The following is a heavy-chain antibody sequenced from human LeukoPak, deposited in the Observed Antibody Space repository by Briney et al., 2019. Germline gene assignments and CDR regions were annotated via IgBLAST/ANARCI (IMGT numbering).Heavy chain of an antibody. CDR2: IHYSGST. J-gene: IGHJ4*02. CDR1: GASISSAY. Sequence: PSETLSLTCTVSGASISSAYWSWVRRPPEKGLEWIGYIHYSGSTTYNPSLKSRVTMSVDTSKNQFSLKLTSVTAADTAVFYCARSYSSGWFYFDGWGQGTLVTVSS. CDR3: ARSYSSGWFYFDG. D-gene: IGHD6-19*01. V-gene: IGHV4-59*08.